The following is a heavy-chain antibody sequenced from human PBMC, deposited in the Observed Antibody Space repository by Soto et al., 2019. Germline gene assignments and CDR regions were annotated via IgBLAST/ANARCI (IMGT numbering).Heavy chain of an antibody. J-gene: IGHJ4*02. CDR3: ARDRWEYDFWSGYRDYYFDY. V-gene: IGHV5-10-1*01. CDR2: IDPSDSYT. D-gene: IGHD3-3*01. CDR1: GYSFTSYW. Sequence: GESLKISCKGSGYSFTSYWISWVRQMPGKGLEWMGRIDPSDSYTNYSPSFQGHVTISADKSISTAYLQWSSLKASDTAMYYCARDRWEYDFWSGYRDYYFDYRGQGTLVTVSS.